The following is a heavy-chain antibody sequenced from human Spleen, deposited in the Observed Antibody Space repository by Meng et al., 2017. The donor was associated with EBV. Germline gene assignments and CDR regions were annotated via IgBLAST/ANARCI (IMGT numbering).Heavy chain of an antibody. CDR2: TSYTGNT. CDR3: ARDSPVSHFDF. V-gene: IGHV4-30-4*01. CDR1: CNWFGRGGYY. D-gene: IGHD3-22*01. J-gene: IGHJ4*02. Sequence: HVQLKESGPGPVKASHILSFPCAFPCNWFGRGGYYWTWFPQPPGKGLEWIGYTSYTGNTDYNQSLKSRVTMSVDTSGHRFSLNLSSVTAADTAVYYCARDSPVSHFDFWGQGTLVTSPQ.